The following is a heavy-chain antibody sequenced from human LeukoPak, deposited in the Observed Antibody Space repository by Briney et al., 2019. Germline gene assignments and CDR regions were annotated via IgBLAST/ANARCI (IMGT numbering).Heavy chain of an antibody. D-gene: IGHD2-15*01. V-gene: IGHV1-46*01. Sequence: ASVKVSCKASGYTFTGYYMHWVRQAPGQGLEWMGIINPSGGSTSYAQKFQGRVTKTRDMSTSTVYMELSSLRSEDTAVYYCARDQGRGGYCSGGSCYSGFDYWGQGTLVTVSS. CDR1: GYTFTGYY. CDR3: ARDQGRGGYCSGGSCYSGFDY. J-gene: IGHJ4*02. CDR2: INPSGGST.